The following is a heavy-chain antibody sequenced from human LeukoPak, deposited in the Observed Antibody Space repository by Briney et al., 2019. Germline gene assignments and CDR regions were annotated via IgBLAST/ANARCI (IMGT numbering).Heavy chain of an antibody. J-gene: IGHJ4*02. CDR2: ISSSSSYI. V-gene: IGHV3-21*01. CDR1: GFTFSSYS. CDR3: ARDRLPGLFDY. D-gene: IGHD4-11*01. Sequence: GGSLRLSCSASGFTFSSYSMNWVRQAPGKGLEWVSSISSSSSYIYYADSVKGRFTISRDNAKNSLYLQMNSLRAEDTAVYYCARDRLPGLFDYWGQGTLVTVSS.